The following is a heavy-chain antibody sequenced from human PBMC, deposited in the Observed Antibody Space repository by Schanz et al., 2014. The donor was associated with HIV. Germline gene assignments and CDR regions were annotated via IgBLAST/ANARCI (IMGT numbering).Heavy chain of an antibody. CDR3: AKPEYDSRGNSQSHFDY. D-gene: IGHD3-22*01. CDR2: ISESGGRT. Sequence: EVQLVESGGGLVKPGGSLRLSCVASGFTFNNYAMSWVRQAPGKGLEWVSSISESGGRTYYADSVNGRFTISRDNSKNTLYLQMTTLRTEDTAVYYCAKPEYDSRGNSQSHFDYWGQGTLVTVSS. J-gene: IGHJ4*02. CDR1: GFTFNNYA. V-gene: IGHV3-23*04.